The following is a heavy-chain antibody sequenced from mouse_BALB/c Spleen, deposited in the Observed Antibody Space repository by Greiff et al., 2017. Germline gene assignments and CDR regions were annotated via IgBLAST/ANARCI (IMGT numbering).Heavy chain of an antibody. Sequence: EVKLMESGGGLVQPGGSRKISCAASGFTFSSFGMHWVRQAPEKGLEWVAYISSGSSTIYYADTVKGRFTISRDNPKNTLFLQMTSLRSEDTAMYYCARRGKDYAMDYWGQGTSVTVSS. J-gene: IGHJ4*01. V-gene: IGHV5-17*02. CDR3: ARRGKDYAMDY. CDR1: GFTFSSFG. CDR2: ISSGSSTI. D-gene: IGHD2-1*01.